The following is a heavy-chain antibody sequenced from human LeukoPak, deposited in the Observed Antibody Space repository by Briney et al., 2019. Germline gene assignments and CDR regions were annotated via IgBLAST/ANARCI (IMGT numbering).Heavy chain of an antibody. CDR2: ISGSGSST. J-gene: IGHJ6*02. CDR3: AKVEGWSADYLRYYYKYGMDV. V-gene: IGHV3-23*01. Sequence: GASLRLSCAASGFTFSSYAMSWVRQAPGKGLEWVSAISGSGSSTYCADSVKGRFTISRDNSKNTLYLQMNSLRAEETAVYYCAKVEGWSADYLRYYYKYGMDVWGQGTMVTVSS. CDR1: GFTFSSYA. D-gene: IGHD2/OR15-2a*01.